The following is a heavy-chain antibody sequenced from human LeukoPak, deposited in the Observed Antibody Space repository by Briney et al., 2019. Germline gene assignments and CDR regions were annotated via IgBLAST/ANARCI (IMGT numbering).Heavy chain of an antibody. D-gene: IGHD3-10*01. CDR2: ISWNSGSI. J-gene: IGHJ6*02. Sequence: GGSLRLSCAASGFTFDDYAMHWVRQAPGKGLEWVSGISWNSGSIGYADSVKGRFTISRDNAKNSLYLQMNSLRAEDTALYYCAKDITLYGSGSSGMDVWGQGTTVTVSS. CDR3: AKDITLYGSGSSGMDV. CDR1: GFTFDDYA. V-gene: IGHV3-9*01.